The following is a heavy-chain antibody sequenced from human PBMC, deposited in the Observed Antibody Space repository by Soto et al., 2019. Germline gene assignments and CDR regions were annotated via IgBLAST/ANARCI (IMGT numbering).Heavy chain of an antibody. J-gene: IGHJ4*02. CDR2: ISGSGGST. D-gene: IGHD2-15*01. CDR3: ARVESARYCSGGTCYSGY. CDR1: GFTFSSYA. Sequence: ASLSLSCASSGFTFSSYAMSWFRQAPGNGLEWVSAISGSGGSTYYADSVKGRFTISRDNAKNSLYLQMDSLRAEDTAVYYCARVESARYCSGGTCYSGYWGQGTLVTVSS. V-gene: IGHV3-23*01.